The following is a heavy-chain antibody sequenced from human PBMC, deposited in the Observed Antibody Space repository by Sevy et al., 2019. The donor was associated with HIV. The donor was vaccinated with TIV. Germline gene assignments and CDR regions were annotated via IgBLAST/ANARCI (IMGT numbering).Heavy chain of an antibody. J-gene: IGHJ4*02. CDR1: GFIFDNYA. Sequence: GSLRLSCAASGFIFDNYAMTWVRQAPGKGLEWVSGITASGGTRNYADSVKGRFTISRDNPKNTLYLQMNSLRAEDTALYYCAKGGDVWVTTQNNYWGLGTLFTVSS. V-gene: IGHV3-23*01. CDR3: AKGGDVWVTTQNNY. CDR2: ITASGGTR. D-gene: IGHD3-16*01.